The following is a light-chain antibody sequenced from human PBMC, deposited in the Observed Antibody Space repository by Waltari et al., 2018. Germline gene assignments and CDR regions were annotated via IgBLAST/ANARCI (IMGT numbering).Light chain of an antibody. Sequence: DIQMTQSPSSLSASVGDRVTITCRASQSVTTYLNWYQQTPGKAPKLLIYAASTLQSGVPSRFSGSGSGTDFTLTISSLQPEDFATYFCQQTNNTHWTFGQGTKVEIK. V-gene: IGKV1-39*01. CDR2: AAS. J-gene: IGKJ1*01. CDR1: QSVTTY. CDR3: QQTNNTHWT.